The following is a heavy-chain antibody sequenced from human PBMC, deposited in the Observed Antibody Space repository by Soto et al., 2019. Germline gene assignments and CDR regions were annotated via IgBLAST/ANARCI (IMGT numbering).Heavy chain of an antibody. CDR1: GYTFTTYG. V-gene: IGHV1-18*01. CDR3: AKGYNYGYGDY. D-gene: IGHD5-18*01. CDR2: ISGYNGNT. J-gene: IGHJ4*02. Sequence: QVQLVQSGAEVKKPGASVKVSCRASGYTFTTYGISWVRQAPGQGLEWMGWISGYNGNTNYAQKFQGRATMTTDTSTSTAYRELRSLRSADTAVYFCAKGYNYGYGDYWGLGTLVTVSS.